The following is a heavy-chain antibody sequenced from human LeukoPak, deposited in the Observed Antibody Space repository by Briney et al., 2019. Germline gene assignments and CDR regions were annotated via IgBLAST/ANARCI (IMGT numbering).Heavy chain of an antibody. V-gene: IGHV4-59*01. Sequence: PSETLSLTCTVSGVSISGSYWSWIRQLPGKGLEWIGYIYYSGSTNYNPSLKSRVTISVDTSRNQLSLKLSSVTAADTAVYYCARKTTGTMSPYFDYWGQGTLVTVSS. CDR3: ARKTTGTMSPYFDY. CDR1: GVSISGSY. CDR2: IYYSGST. J-gene: IGHJ4*02. D-gene: IGHD1-1*01.